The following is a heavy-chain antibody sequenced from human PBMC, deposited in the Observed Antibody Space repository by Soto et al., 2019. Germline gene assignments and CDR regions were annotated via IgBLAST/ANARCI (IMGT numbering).Heavy chain of an antibody. CDR3: ARDLAPGSHIDY. J-gene: IGHJ4*02. D-gene: IGHD1-26*01. V-gene: IGHV1-69*12. CDR2: IIPIFGTA. Sequence: QVQLVQSGAEVKKPGSSVKVSCKASGGTFSSYAISWVRQAPGQGLEWMGGIIPIFGTANYAQKFQGRVTITADECTSKADKVLSSLRSEDTAVYYCARDLAPGSHIDYWGQGTLVTVSS. CDR1: GGTFSSYA.